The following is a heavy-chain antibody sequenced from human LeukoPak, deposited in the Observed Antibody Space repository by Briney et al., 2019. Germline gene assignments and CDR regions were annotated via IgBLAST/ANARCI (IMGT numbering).Heavy chain of an antibody. Sequence: SVKVSCKASGYAFTSYGISWVRQAPGQGLEWMGGIIPIFGTANYAQKFQGRVTITADKSTSTAYMELSSLRSEDTAVYYCARGRAFWSGQEGNMDVWGKGTTVTVSS. J-gene: IGHJ6*03. CDR1: GYAFTSYG. D-gene: IGHD3-3*01. CDR3: ARGRAFWSGQEGNMDV. CDR2: IIPIFGTA. V-gene: IGHV1-69*06.